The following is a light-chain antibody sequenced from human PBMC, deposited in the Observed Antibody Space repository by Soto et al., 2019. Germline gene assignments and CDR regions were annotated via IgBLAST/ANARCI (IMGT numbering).Light chain of an antibody. CDR3: QQRSNWPAWT. Sequence: EIVLTQSPATLSLSPGERATLSCRASQSVSSYLAWYQQKPGQAPRLLIYDASNRATGIPAGFSGSGSGTDFTLTLSSVEPEDFAVYYCQQRSNWPAWTFGQGTKVEIK. J-gene: IGKJ1*01. CDR2: DAS. CDR1: QSVSSY. V-gene: IGKV3-11*01.